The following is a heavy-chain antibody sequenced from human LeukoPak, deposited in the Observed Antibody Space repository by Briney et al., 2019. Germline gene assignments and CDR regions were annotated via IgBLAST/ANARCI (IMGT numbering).Heavy chain of an antibody. CDR2: INPSGGST. V-gene: IGHV1-46*01. CDR3: AIFAGSGSYYNPNWFDP. CDR1: GYTFTDHY. D-gene: IGHD3-10*01. J-gene: IGHJ5*02. Sequence: ASVRVSCKTSGYTFTDHYMHWVRQAPGQGLEWMGIINPSGGSTSYAQKFQGRVTMTRDMSTSTVYMELSSLRSEDTAVYYCAIFAGSGSYYNPNWFDPWGQGTLVTVSS.